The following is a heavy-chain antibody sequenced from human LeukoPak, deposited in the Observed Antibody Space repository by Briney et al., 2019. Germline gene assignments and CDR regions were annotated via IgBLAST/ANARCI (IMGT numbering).Heavy chain of an antibody. Sequence: SETLALTCAVYGGSFSGYYWGWIRQPPGKGLEWIGEIKHSGGTNCNPSLKSRVAISVDTSKNEFSLTLSSVTAADTAVYSCARGFSRPDVSDSSGPGSDYWGQGTLVTVSS. D-gene: IGHD3-22*01. CDR3: ARGFSRPDVSDSSGPGSDY. V-gene: IGHV4-34*01. J-gene: IGHJ4*02. CDR1: GGSFSGYY. CDR2: IKHSGGT.